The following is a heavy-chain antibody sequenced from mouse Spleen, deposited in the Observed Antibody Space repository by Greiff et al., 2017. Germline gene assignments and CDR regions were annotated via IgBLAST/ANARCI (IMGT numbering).Heavy chain of an antibody. D-gene: IGHD2-2*01. Sequence: EVQVVESGGGLVKPGGSLKLSCAASGFTFSDYGIHWVRQAPEKGLEWVAYISSGSSTIYYADTVKGRFTISRDNAKNTLFLQMTSLRSEDTAIYYCTRRGYDGVFAYWGQGTLVTVSA. CDR3: TRRGYDGVFAY. CDR2: ISSGSSTI. CDR1: GFTFSDYG. J-gene: IGHJ3*01. V-gene: IGHV5-17*01.